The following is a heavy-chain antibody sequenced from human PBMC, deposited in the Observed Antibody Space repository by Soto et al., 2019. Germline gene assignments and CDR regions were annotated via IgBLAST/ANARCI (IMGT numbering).Heavy chain of an antibody. V-gene: IGHV3-30*18. D-gene: IGHD3-3*01. J-gene: IGHJ4*02. CDR3: AKDRAGDIYVAARSGLDY. Sequence: LRLSCVASGFTFFSYGMHWVRQAPGKGLEWVAVISYDGSNKYYGDSVKGRFTISRDNSKNTLYLQMNSLRADDTAVYYCAKDRAGDIYVAARSGLDYWGQGTLVTVSS. CDR1: GFTFFSYG. CDR2: ISYDGSNK.